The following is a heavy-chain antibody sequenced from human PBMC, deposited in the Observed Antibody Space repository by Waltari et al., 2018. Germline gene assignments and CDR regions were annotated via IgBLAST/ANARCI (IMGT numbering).Heavy chain of an antibody. J-gene: IGHJ3*02. D-gene: IGHD3-22*01. CDR3: ARDQWFAFDI. Sequence: EVQLVESGGGLVQPGESLRLSCAASGFTFSTYNMNWVRQAPGKGREWVSYISSSTTTYYADYVKGRFTISRDNAKNSLYLQMNSLRPEDTAVYYCARDQWFAFDIWGQGTMVTVSS. CDR1: GFTFSTYN. V-gene: IGHV3-48*01. CDR2: ISSSTTT.